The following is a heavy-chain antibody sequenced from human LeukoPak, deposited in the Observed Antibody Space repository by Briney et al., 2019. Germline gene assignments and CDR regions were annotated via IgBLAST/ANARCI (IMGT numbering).Heavy chain of an antibody. Sequence: PGGSLRLSCAASGFTFSNYEMNWVRQAPGKGLEWVSYISSSGSTTYYADSVKGRFTISRDNAKNSLYLQMNSLKAEDTAVYYCASQYSSGCFDYWGQGTLVTVSS. V-gene: IGHV3-48*03. D-gene: IGHD6-19*01. CDR2: ISSSGSTT. CDR3: ASQYSSGCFDY. CDR1: GFTFSNYE. J-gene: IGHJ4*02.